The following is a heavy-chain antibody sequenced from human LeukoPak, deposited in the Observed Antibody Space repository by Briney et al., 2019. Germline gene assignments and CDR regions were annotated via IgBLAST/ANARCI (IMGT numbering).Heavy chain of an antibody. V-gene: IGHV3-21*01. Sequence: GGSLRLSCAVSGFTFSNYAMNWIRQAPGKGLEWVSSIDVGSYTYYAGSVKGRFTISRDNAKNLLYLQTNSLRVEDTAVYYCASEGVVGPVAHFDYWGQGALVTVSS. CDR2: IDVGSYT. CDR3: ASEGVVGPVAHFDY. CDR1: GFTFSNYA. D-gene: IGHD1-26*01. J-gene: IGHJ4*02.